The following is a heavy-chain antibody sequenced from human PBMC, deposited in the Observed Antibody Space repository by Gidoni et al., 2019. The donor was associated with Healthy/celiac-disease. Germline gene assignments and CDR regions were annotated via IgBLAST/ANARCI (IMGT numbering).Heavy chain of an antibody. J-gene: IGHJ3*02. D-gene: IGHD3-3*01. CDR2: IYWDGDK. CDR3: AHMDDFWSGLEAFDI. Sequence: QITLKESGPTLVKPTQTLTLTCTFSGFSLSTSGVGVGWIRQPPGKALEWLALIYWDGDKRYSPSLKSRLTITKDTSKNQVVLTMTNMDPVDTATYYCAHMDDFWSGLEAFDIWGQGTMVTVSS. V-gene: IGHV2-5*02. CDR1: GFSLSTSGVG.